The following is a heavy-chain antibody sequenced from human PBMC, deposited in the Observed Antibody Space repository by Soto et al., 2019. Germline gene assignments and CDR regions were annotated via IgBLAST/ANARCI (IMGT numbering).Heavy chain of an antibody. CDR2: IYYSGST. J-gene: IGHJ5*02. CDR1: GGSISSGGYY. V-gene: IGHV4-31*03. CDR3: ARAQVRDYYASSGYSNWFDP. D-gene: IGHD3-22*01. Sequence: QVQLQESGPGLVKPSQTLSLTCTVSGGSISSGGYYWSWIRQHPGKGLEWIGYIYYSGSTYYNPSLKSRVTRSVDTPKNQFSLKLSSVTAADTAVYYCARAQVRDYYASSGYSNWFDPWGQGTLVTVSS.